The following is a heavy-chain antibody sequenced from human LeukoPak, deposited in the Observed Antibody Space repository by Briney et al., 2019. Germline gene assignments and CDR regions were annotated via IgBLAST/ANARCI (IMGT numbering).Heavy chain of an antibody. V-gene: IGHV1-69*06. J-gene: IGHJ4*02. CDR2: IIPIFGTA. Sequence: GASVKVSCKASGGTFSSYAISWVRQAPGQGLEWMGGIIPIFGTANYAQKFQGRVTITADKSTSTAYMELSSLGSEDTAVYYCARAGSRYYDSSAGNTGNQMGYWGQGTLVTVSS. D-gene: IGHD3-22*01. CDR3: ARAGSRYYDSSAGNTGNQMGY. CDR1: GGTFSSYA.